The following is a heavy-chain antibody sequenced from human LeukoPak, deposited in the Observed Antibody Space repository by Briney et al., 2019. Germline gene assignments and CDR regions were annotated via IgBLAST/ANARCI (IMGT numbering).Heavy chain of an antibody. V-gene: IGHV1-18*03. CDR2: ISAYNGNT. CDR3: ARYGLGAKTRTVDGHFDY. J-gene: IGHJ4*02. CDR1: GYTFTSYG. D-gene: IGHD1-26*01. Sequence: GASVKVSCKASGYTFTSYGISWVRQAPGQGPEWMGWISAYNGNTNYAQKLQGRVTITRDTSASTAYMELSSLRSEDMAVYYCARYGLGAKTRTVDGHFDYWGQGTLVTVSS.